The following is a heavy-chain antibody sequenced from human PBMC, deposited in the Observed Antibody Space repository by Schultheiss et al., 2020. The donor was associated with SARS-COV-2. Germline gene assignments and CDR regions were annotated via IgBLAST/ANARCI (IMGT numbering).Heavy chain of an antibody. D-gene: IGHD1-1*01. J-gene: IGHJ4*02. CDR1: GFTFSSYV. V-gene: IGHV3-23*01. Sequence: GGSLRLSCAASGFTFSSYVMNWVRQAPGKGLEWVSTISGSGDATYYADSVKGRFTISRDNSKNTLYLQMNSLRAEDTAEYYCTNVERHNYWGQGTLVTVSS. CDR2: ISGSGDAT. CDR3: TNVERHNY.